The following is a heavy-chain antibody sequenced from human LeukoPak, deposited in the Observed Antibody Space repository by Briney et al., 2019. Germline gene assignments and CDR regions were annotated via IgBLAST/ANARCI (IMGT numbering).Heavy chain of an antibody. CDR2: INHSGST. J-gene: IGHJ4*02. Sequence: SETLSLTCAVYGGSFSGYYWSWIRQPPGKGLEWIGEINHSGSTNYNPSLTSRGTISVDTSKNQFSLKLSSVTAADTAVYYCARADYGDYDTYYFDYWGQGTLVTVSS. CDR1: GGSFSGYY. CDR3: ARADYGDYDTYYFDY. D-gene: IGHD4-17*01. V-gene: IGHV4-34*01.